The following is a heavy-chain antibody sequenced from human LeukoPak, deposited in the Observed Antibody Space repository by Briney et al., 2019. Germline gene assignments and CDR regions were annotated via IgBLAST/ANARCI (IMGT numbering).Heavy chain of an antibody. CDR2: ISPYSGNT. CDR1: GYTFISYS. D-gene: IGHD3-9*01. J-gene: IGHJ4*02. Sequence: ASVKVSCKASGYTFISYSLTWVRQAPGQGLEWMGLISPYSGNTNYAENFQDRVTLTTDTSTGTAYMELRSLRSDDTAVYYCGIEPRYRPIDYWRQGTLVTVSS. CDR3: GIEPRYRPIDY. V-gene: IGHV1-18*01.